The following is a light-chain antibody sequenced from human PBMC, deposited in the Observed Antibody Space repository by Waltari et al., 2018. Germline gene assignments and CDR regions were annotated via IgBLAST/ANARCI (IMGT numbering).Light chain of an antibody. Sequence: DIVMTQSPDSLTVSLGDRATINCKSSQNVVNSANNKISLAWYQQKPGQSPQLLIYWASIRESGVPDRFSGSGSATDFTLTISSLQAEDVAVYYCQQYYRVPFTFGPGTRVEIK. CDR3: QQYYRVPFT. J-gene: IGKJ3*01. CDR2: WAS. V-gene: IGKV4-1*01. CDR1: QNVVNSANNKIS.